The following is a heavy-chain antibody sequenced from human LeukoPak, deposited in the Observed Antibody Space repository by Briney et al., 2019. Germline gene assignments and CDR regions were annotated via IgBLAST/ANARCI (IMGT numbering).Heavy chain of an antibody. D-gene: IGHD5-12*01. CDR3: AKTRSKGGYSGYDSPYYFDY. CDR1: GFTFGSYV. V-gene: IGHV3-23*01. Sequence: GGSLRLSCAASGFTFGSYVMSWVRQAPGKGPEWVSAISGDGGTYYADSVKGRFTISRDNSKNTLYLQMNSLRAEDTAVYYCAKTRSKGGYSGYDSPYYFDYWGQGTLVTVSS. J-gene: IGHJ4*02. CDR2: ISGDGGT.